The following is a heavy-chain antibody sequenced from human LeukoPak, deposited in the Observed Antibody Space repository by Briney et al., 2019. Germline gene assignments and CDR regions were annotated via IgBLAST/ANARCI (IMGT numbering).Heavy chain of an antibody. V-gene: IGHV1-58*01. CDR1: GFTFTSSA. CDR3: AADHGGYSGYEGAFDI. Sequence: ASVKVSCKASGFTFTSSAVQWVRQARGQRLEWIGWMVVGSGNTNYAQKFQERVTITRDMSTSTAYMELSSLRSEDTAVYYCAADHGGYSGYEGAFDIWGQGTMVTVSS. CDR2: MVVGSGNT. D-gene: IGHD5-12*01. J-gene: IGHJ3*02.